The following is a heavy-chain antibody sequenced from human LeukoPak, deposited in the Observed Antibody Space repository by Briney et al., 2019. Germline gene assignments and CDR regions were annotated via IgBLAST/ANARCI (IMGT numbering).Heavy chain of an antibody. CDR1: GYTFTGYY. V-gene: IGHV1-2*02. CDR3: ARHRGPTLYNTVYFDC. J-gene: IGHJ4*02. D-gene: IGHD3-3*01. CDR2: INPNSGGT. Sequence: ASVKVSCKASGYTFTGYYMHWVRQAPGQGLEWMGWINPNSGGTNYAQKFQGRVTMTRDTSISAAYMELSRLRSDDTAVYYCARHRGPTLYNTVYFDCWGQGTLVTVSS.